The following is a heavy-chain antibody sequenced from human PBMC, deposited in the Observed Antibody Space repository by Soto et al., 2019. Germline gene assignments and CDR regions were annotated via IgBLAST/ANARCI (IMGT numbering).Heavy chain of an antibody. Sequence: QVQLVESGGGVVQPGRSLRLSCAASGFTFSSYGMHWVRQAPGKGLEWVAVIWYDGSNKYYADSVTGRFTISRDNSKNTLFLQMNSLRVEDTAVYYCAKDLATIFGGDFWGQGTLVTVSS. CDR1: GFTFSSYG. D-gene: IGHD3-3*01. V-gene: IGHV3-33*06. J-gene: IGHJ4*02. CDR2: IWYDGSNK. CDR3: AKDLATIFGGDF.